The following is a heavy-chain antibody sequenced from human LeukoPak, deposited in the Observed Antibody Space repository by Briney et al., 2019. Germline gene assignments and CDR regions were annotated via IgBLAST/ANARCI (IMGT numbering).Heavy chain of an antibody. Sequence: GGSLRLSCAASGFTFSSYAMSWVRQAPGKGLEWVSAISGSGGSTYYADSVKGRFTISRDNSKNTLYLQMNSLRAEDTAVYYCASAEHYYDSSGYYNYWGQGTLVTVSS. CDR3: ASAEHYYDSSGYYNY. J-gene: IGHJ4*02. CDR2: ISGSGGST. D-gene: IGHD3-22*01. CDR1: GFTFSSYA. V-gene: IGHV3-23*01.